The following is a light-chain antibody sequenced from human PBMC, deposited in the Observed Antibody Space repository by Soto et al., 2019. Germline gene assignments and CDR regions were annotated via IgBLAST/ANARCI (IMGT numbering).Light chain of an antibody. Sequence: QSALPQVASVSASPGQSITISCTGTTSDVGGHNYVSWYQQHPGKAPKLMIYNVDYRPSGVSNRFSGAKSGNTASLTISGLQGDDEAYYYCSSYADSSTVVFGGGSKLPVL. V-gene: IGLV2-14*03. CDR3: SSYADSSTVV. CDR2: NVD. CDR1: TSDVGGHNY. J-gene: IGLJ2*01.